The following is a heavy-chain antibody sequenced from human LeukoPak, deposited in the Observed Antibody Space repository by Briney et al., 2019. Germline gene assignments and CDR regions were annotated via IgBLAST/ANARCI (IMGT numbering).Heavy chain of an antibody. CDR3: ARGPYYDFCSGYRYYYYYGMDV. CDR2: INHSGST. D-gene: IGHD3-3*01. V-gene: IGHV4-34*01. CDR1: GGSFSGYY. Sequence: PSETLSLTCAVYGGSFSGYYWSWIRQPPGKGLEWIGEINHSGSTNYNPSLKSRVTISVDTSKNQFSLKLSSVTAADTAVYYCARGPYYDFCSGYRYYYYYGMDVWGQGTTVTVSS. J-gene: IGHJ6*02.